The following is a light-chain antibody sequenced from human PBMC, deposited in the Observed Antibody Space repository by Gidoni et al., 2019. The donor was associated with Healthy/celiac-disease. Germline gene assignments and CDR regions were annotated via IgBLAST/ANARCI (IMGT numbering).Light chain of an antibody. CDR1: KLGDKY. J-gene: IGLJ3*02. V-gene: IGLV3-1*01. CDR3: QAWDSSTAWV. Sequence: SSELAQPPSVSVSPGQTASITCSGDKLGDKYACWYQQKPGQSPVLVIYQESKRPSGIPERFSGSNSGNTATLTISGTQAMDEADYSCQAWDSSTAWVFGGGTKLTVL. CDR2: QES.